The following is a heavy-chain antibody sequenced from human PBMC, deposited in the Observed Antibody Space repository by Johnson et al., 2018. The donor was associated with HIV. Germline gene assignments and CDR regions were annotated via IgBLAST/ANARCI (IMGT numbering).Heavy chain of an antibody. CDR1: GFTFSSYW. CDR3: ARDGGVGYCSSTSCYDAFDI. D-gene: IGHD2-2*01. J-gene: IGHJ3*02. V-gene: IGHV3-74*01. CDR2: INWNGGST. Sequence: VQLLESGGGLVQPGGSLRLSCAASGFTFSSYWMHWVRQAPGKGLVWVSRINWNGGSTGYADSVKGRFTISRDNAKNSLYLQMNSLRAEDTALYYCARDGGVGYCSSTSCYDAFDIWGQGTMVTVSS.